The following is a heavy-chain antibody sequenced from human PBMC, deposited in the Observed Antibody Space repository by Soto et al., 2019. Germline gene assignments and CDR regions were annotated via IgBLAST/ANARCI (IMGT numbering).Heavy chain of an antibody. CDR1: GGSISSYY. CDR2: IYYSGST. CDR3: ARVGIWSGYYYYGMDV. J-gene: IGHJ6*02. V-gene: IGHV4-59*01. Sequence: SETLSLTCTVSGGSISSYYWSWIRQPPGKGLEWIGYIYYSGSTNYNPSLKSRVTISVDTSKNQFSLKLSSVTAADTAAYYCARVGIWSGYYYYGMDVWGQGTTVT. D-gene: IGHD3-3*01.